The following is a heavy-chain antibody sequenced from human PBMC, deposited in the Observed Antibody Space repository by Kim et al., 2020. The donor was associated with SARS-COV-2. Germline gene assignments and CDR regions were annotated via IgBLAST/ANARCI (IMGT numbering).Heavy chain of an antibody. J-gene: IGHJ4*02. D-gene: IGHD3-3*02. CDR3: ARHYHFYY. Sequence: DPYTNYSPSFQGHVTISADKSISTAYLQWSSLKASDTAMYYCARHYHFYYWGQGTLVTVSS. V-gene: IGHV5-10-1*01. CDR2: DPYT.